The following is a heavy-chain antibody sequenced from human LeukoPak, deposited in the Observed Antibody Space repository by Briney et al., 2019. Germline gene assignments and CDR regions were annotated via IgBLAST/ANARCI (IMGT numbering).Heavy chain of an antibody. J-gene: IGHJ4*02. V-gene: IGHV3-7*01. D-gene: IGHD5-24*01. CDR1: RFTFSAYW. CDR2: IKQDGSET. CDR3: ARDTRPVEMATIDY. Sequence: GGSPRLSCAASRFTFSAYWMTWVRQALGKGLEWVANIKQDGSETYYVDSVKGRFTISRDNAKNSLFLQMNSLRVEDTAMYYCARDTRPVEMATIDYWGQGTLVTVSS.